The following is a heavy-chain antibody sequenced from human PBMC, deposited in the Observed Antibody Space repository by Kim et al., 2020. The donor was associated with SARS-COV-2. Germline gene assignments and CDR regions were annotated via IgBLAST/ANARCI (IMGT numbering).Heavy chain of an antibody. V-gene: IGHV1-2*02. CDR2: INPNSGGT. Sequence: ASVKVSCKASGYTFSGYYIHWVRQAPGQAFEWMGWINPNSGGTNYAQKFQGRVTMTRDTSISTAYMELSGLRSDDTAVYYCARFSVFTPPFDCWGQGTLV. D-gene: IGHD2-15*01. J-gene: IGHJ4*02. CDR1: GYTFSGYY. CDR3: ARFSVFTPPFDC.